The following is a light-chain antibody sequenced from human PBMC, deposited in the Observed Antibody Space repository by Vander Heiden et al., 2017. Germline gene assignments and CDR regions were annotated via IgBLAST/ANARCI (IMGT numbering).Light chain of an antibody. CDR2: AAS. Sequence: DIQFTQSPSSLSASVGDRVTITCRASQSISSYLNWYQQKPGKAPNRLIYAASSLESGVPSRFSGNESGTNFTLTISSLQAEDFATYYCQQSYSILTWTFGQGTKVEIK. CDR1: QSISSY. J-gene: IGKJ1*01. V-gene: IGKV1-39*01. CDR3: QQSYSILTWT.